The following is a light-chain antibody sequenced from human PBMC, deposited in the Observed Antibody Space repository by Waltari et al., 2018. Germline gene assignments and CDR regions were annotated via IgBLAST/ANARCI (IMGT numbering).Light chain of an antibody. V-gene: IGKV3-15*01. CDR3: QQYNDWPYT. J-gene: IGKJ2*01. Sequence: EIVMTQSPATLAVSPGERATLSCRGSQSISTMLAWYQQKPGQAPRFLIYGASTRAPGIPARLSGRGSGTEYTLTISSLQSEDFAVYYGQQYNDWPYTFGQGTKLEIK. CDR1: QSISTM. CDR2: GAS.